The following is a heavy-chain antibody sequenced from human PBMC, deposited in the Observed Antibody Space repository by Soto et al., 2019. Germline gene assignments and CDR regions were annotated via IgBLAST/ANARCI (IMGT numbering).Heavy chain of an antibody. J-gene: IGHJ5*02. CDR3: ARERIAARLGWFDP. CDR1: GFTFSSYS. CDR2: ISSSSSTI. D-gene: IGHD6-6*01. V-gene: IGHV3-48*01. Sequence: GGSLRLSCAASGFTFSSYSMNWVRQAPGKGLEWVSYISSSSSTIYYADSVKGRFTISRDNAKNSLYLQMNSLRAEDTAVYYCARERIAARLGWFDPWGQGTLVTVSS.